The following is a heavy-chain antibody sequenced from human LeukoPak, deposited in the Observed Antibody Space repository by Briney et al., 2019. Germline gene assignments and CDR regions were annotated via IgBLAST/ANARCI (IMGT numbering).Heavy chain of an antibody. Sequence: SETLSLTCTVSGASVTTYSWSWLRQPAGKGLEWIGRVYSSGATKYNPSLKSRVTISSDDSKNQFSLMLPSIPTAATAVYYYARDHYGSGSYKAYSDYWGHGNQVTVSS. D-gene: IGHD3-10*01. CDR2: VYSSGAT. V-gene: IGHV4-4*07. J-gene: IGHJ4*01. CDR3: ARDHYGSGSYKAYSDY. CDR1: GASVTTYS.